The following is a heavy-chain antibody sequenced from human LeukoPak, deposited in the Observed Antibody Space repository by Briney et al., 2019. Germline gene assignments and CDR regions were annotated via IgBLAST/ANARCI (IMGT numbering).Heavy chain of an antibody. Sequence: PAETLSLTCVVSGYSISSGYYWGWVRQPAGKGLEWIGRIYTSGNTNYNPSLKGRVTISLDTSKNQFSLSLTSVTAADTAVYYCARLDSTSYYYYYYLDVWGQGTTVTVSS. D-gene: IGHD6-6*01. V-gene: IGHV4-38-2*01. CDR2: IYTSGNT. CDR1: GYSISSGYY. CDR3: ARLDSTSYYYYYYLDV. J-gene: IGHJ6*03.